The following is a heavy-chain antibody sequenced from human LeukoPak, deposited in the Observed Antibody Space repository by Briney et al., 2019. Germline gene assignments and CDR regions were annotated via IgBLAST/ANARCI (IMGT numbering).Heavy chain of an antibody. CDR3: AKASLYGDFPNDY. D-gene: IGHD4-17*01. J-gene: IGHJ4*02. V-gene: IGHV3-23*01. Sequence: PGGSLRLSRAVSGLTFSRYAMRWLRQATGKGVEWVSAISGSGGSTYYAGSVKGWFAISRDNSKITLYLQMTSLRAEDTAVYFCAKASLYGDFPNDYWGQGTLVTVSS. CDR1: GLTFSRYA. CDR2: ISGSGGST.